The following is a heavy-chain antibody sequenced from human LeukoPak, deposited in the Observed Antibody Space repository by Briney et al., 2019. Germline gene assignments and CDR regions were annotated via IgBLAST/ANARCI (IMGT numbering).Heavy chain of an antibody. CDR1: GITFSNFG. Sequence: GGSLRLSCAASGITFSNFGMSWVRQAPGKGLEWVSGISGNGGSTYYAGSVKGRFTISRDNSKNTLYLQMNSLRAEDTAVYYCAKDRRLAAFDYGGQGTLVTVSS. V-gene: IGHV3-23*01. D-gene: IGHD6-25*01. CDR2: ISGNGGST. J-gene: IGHJ4*02. CDR3: AKDRRLAAFDY.